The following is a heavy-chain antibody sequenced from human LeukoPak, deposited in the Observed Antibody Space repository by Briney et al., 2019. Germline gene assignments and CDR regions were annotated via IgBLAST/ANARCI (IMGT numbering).Heavy chain of an antibody. CDR3: AREKEAPGVGVVVIRDYYYMDV. Sequence: GGSLRLSCAPSGFTLSSYAMSWVRQAPEKGMEGVSAISDSGSTYHADSVKGRFTISRDNAKNSLYLQMNSLRAEDTAVYYCAREKEAPGVGVVVIRDYYYMDVWGKGTTVTVSS. CDR2: ISDSGST. V-gene: IGHV3-23*01. D-gene: IGHD3-22*01. CDR1: GFTLSSYA. J-gene: IGHJ6*03.